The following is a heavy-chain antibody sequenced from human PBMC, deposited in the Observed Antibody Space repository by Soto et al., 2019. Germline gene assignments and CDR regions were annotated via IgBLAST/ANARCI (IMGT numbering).Heavy chain of an antibody. CDR2: ISGSGGST. V-gene: IGHV3-23*01. Sequence: GGSLRLSXAASGLTFSSYAMSWVRQAPGKGLEWVSAISGSGGSTYYADSVKGRFTISRDNSKNTLYLQMNSLRAEDTAVYYCAKDLTMVRGVPIDYWGQGTLVTVSS. CDR3: AKDLTMVRGVPIDY. J-gene: IGHJ4*02. D-gene: IGHD3-10*01. CDR1: GLTFSSYA.